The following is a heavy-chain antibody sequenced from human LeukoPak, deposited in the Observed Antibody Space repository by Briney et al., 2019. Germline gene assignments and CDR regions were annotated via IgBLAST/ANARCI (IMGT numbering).Heavy chain of an antibody. V-gene: IGHV3-15*01. CDR3: TTARWQLVPL. CDR1: GFTVSSNY. D-gene: IGHD6-6*01. J-gene: IGHJ4*02. Sequence: PGGSLRLSCAASGFTVSSNYMSWVRQAPGKGLEWVGRIKSKTDGGTTDYAAPVKVRFAISRDDSKNTLSLQMNSLKTEDTAVYYCTTARWQLVPLWGQGTLVTVSS. CDR2: IKSKTDGGTT.